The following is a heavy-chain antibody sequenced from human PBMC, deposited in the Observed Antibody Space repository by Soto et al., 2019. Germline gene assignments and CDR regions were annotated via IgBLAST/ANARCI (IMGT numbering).Heavy chain of an antibody. CDR1: GGSISSYY. D-gene: IGHD6-6*01. V-gene: IGHV4-59*01. Sequence: SETLSLTCTVSGGSISSYYWSWIRQPPGKGLEWIGYIYYSGSTNYNTSLKSRVTISVDTSKNQFSLKLSSVTAADTAVYYCARDLSIAARPWYFDLWGRGTLFTVSS. CDR2: IYYSGST. J-gene: IGHJ2*01. CDR3: ARDLSIAARPWYFDL.